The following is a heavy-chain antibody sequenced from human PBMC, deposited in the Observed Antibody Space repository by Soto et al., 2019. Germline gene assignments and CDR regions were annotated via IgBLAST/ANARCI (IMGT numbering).Heavy chain of an antibody. D-gene: IGHD6-13*01. J-gene: IGHJ6*02. CDR2: IIPIFGTA. CDR1: GGTFSSYA. Sequence: QVQLVQSGAEVKKPGSSVKVSCKASGGTFSSYAISWVRQAPGQGLEWMGGIIPIFGTANYAQKFQGRVTITADDSTSTAYMELSSLRSEDTAVYYCARVRYSSSWTGYYYYYGMDVWGQGTTVTVSS. CDR3: ARVRYSSSWTGYYYYYGMDV. V-gene: IGHV1-69*01.